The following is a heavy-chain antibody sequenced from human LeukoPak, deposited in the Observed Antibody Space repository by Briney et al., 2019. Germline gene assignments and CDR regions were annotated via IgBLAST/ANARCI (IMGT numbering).Heavy chain of an antibody. CDR3: FTFGGVIVRVTRAY. Sequence: PGGSLRLYCAASGFTFSSYAMSWVRQAPGKGLEWVSAISGSGGSTYYADSVKGRFTISRDNSKNTLYLQMNSLRAEDTAVYYCFTFGGVIVRVTRAYWGQGTLVTVSS. J-gene: IGHJ4*02. V-gene: IGHV3-23*01. CDR2: ISGSGGST. CDR1: GFTFSSYA. D-gene: IGHD3-16*02.